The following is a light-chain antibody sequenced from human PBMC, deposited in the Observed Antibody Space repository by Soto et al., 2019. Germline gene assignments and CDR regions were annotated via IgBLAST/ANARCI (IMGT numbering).Light chain of an antibody. CDR1: TSDVGGFDS. CDR2: EVS. J-gene: IGLJ3*02. Sequence: QSVLTQPASVSGSPGQSITISCTATTSDVGGFDSVSWYQQHPGTAPRVIIYEVSNRPSGVSYRFSDSKSANTASLTISGLQADDEADYYCSSYTTSNTWLFGGGTKLTVL. V-gene: IGLV2-14*01. CDR3: SSYTTSNTWL.